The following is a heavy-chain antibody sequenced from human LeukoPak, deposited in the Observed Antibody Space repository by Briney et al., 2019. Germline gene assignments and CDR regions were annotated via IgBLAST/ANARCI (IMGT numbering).Heavy chain of an antibody. V-gene: IGHV3-23*01. J-gene: IGHJ4*02. D-gene: IGHD1-7*01. CDR1: GFTFKKYD. Sequence: GGTLRLSCAASGFTFKKYDVTWVRQAPGKGLEWVSGIRASGGATYYADSVKGRFNISRDNSENTLYLLMNSQRPEDTALYYCARAGLYNWNYEGTAYFDYWGQGTLVTVSS. CDR3: ARAGLYNWNYEGTAYFDY. CDR2: IRASGGAT.